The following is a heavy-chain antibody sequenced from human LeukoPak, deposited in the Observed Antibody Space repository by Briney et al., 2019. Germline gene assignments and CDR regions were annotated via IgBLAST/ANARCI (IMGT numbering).Heavy chain of an antibody. D-gene: IGHD1-26*01. CDR3: ARPGSYYSDAFDI. V-gene: IGHV4-38-2*01. CDR1: GYSISSGYY. J-gene: IGHJ3*02. Sequence: SEXXSLTCAVSGYSISSGYYWGWIRQPAGKGLEGIGSIYHSGSTYYNPSLKSRVTISVDTSKNQFSLKLTSVTAADTAVYYCARPGSYYSDAFDIWGQGTMVTVSS. CDR2: IYHSGST.